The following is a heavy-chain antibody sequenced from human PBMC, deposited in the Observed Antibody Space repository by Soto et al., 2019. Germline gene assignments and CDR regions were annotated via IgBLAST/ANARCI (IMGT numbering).Heavy chain of an antibody. V-gene: IGHV4-30-4*01. D-gene: IGHD2-15*01. CDR3: ARYCSGGSCYAGFDP. CDR2: IYYTGST. CDR1: GGSISSGTYY. Sequence: QVHLQESGPGLVKPSQTLSLICTVSGGSISSGTYYWSWVRQPPGKGLEWIAYIYYTGSTYYNPSLKSRVTISVDTSKNQFSLNLYSVTAADTAVYYCARYCSGGSCYAGFDPWGQGTLVTVSS. J-gene: IGHJ5*02.